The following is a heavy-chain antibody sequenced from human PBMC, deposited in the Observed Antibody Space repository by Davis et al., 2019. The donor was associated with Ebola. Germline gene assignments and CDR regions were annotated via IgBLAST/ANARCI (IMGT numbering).Heavy chain of an antibody. CDR3: TSTVGGNSDY. CDR1: GFTFSGSA. Sequence: GESLKISCAASGFTFSGSAMHWVRQASGKGLEWVGRIRSKANSYATAYAASVKGRFTISRDDSKNTAYLQMNSLKTEDTAVYYCTSTVGGNSDYWGQRTLVTVSS. J-gene: IGHJ4*02. CDR2: IRSKANSYAT. D-gene: IGHD4-23*01. V-gene: IGHV3-73*01.